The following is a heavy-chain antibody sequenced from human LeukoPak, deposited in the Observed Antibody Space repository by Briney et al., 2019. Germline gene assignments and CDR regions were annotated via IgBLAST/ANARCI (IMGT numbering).Heavy chain of an antibody. V-gene: IGHV3-48*04. CDR3: SRVGDSSGWQYYLDY. CDR1: GFTFSSYS. J-gene: IGHJ4*02. D-gene: IGHD6-19*01. Sequence: PGGSLRLSCAASGFTFSSYSMNWVRQAPGKGLEWVSYISNSSSTKYYPDSVKGRSTISSDTAKNSLYLQINSLTADDTAEYYCSRVGDSSGWQYYLDYWGEGTLVSVSS. CDR2: ISNSSSTK.